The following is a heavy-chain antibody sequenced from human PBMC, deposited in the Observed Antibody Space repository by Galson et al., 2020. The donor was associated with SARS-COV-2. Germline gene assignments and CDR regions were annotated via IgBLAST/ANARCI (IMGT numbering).Heavy chain of an antibody. J-gene: IGHJ3*02. D-gene: IGHD6-13*01. CDR1: GGSISSSSYY. CDR2: IYYSGST. Sequence: ASETLSLTCTVSGGSISSSSYYWGWIRQPPGKGLEWIGSIYYSGSTYYNPSLKSRVTISVDTSENQCSLKLSSVTAADTAVYYCAREAPPYSSSWYKWHAFDIWGQGTMVTVSS. V-gene: IGHV4-39*02. CDR3: AREAPPYSSSWYKWHAFDI.